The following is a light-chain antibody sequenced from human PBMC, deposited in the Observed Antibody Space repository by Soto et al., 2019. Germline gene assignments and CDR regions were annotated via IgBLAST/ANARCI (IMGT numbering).Light chain of an antibody. Sequence: EIVMTQSPATLSVSPGERATLSCRASQSVSSNLAWYQQKPGQAPRLLIYGASTRATGIPARLSGSGSATEFTLTISSLQSEDFAVYYCQQYGGSPRTFGQGTKVDIK. CDR2: GAS. J-gene: IGKJ1*01. V-gene: IGKV3-15*01. CDR1: QSVSSN. CDR3: QQYGGSPRT.